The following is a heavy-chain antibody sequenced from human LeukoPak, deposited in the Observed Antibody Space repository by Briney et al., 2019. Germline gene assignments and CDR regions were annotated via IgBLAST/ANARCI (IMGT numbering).Heavy chain of an antibody. CDR3: AKDRGAYWTSASNYYFDY. CDR1: GFTFSSYG. V-gene: IGHV3-30*02. CDR2: IRYDGSNK. J-gene: IGHJ4*02. D-gene: IGHD4-11*01. Sequence: QPGGSLRLSCAASGFTFSSYGMHWVRQAPGKGLEWVAFIRYDGSNKYYADSVKGRFTISRDNSKNTLYLQMNSLRAEVTAVYYCAKDRGAYWTSASNYYFDYWGQGTLVTVSS.